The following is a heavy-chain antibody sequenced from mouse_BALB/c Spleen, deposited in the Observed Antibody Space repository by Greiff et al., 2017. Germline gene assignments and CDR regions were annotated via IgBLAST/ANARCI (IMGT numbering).Heavy chain of an antibody. D-gene: IGHD4-1*01. J-gene: IGHJ2*01. CDR1: GFTFSSFG. V-gene: IGHV5-17*02. CDR3: ARDGTPFDY. CDR2: ISSGSSTI. Sequence: EVKLVESGGGLVQPGGSRKLSCAASGFTFSSFGMHWVRQAPEKGLEWVAYISSGSSTIYYADTVKGRFTISRDNPKNTLFLQMTSLRSEDTAMYYCARDGTPFDYWGQGTTLTVSS.